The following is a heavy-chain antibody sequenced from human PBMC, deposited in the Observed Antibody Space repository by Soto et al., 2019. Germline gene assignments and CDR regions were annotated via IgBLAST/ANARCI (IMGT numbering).Heavy chain of an antibody. J-gene: IGHJ6*02. Sequence: WVSLRLACAACGFRISLYGMAWVRQAPGKGLEWVAVISYDGSNKYYADSVKGRFTISRDNSKNTLYLQMNSLRAEDTAVYYCAKDPMDVWGQGTSVTGSS. V-gene: IGHV3-30*18. CDR2: ISYDGSNK. CDR1: GFRISLYG. CDR3: AKDPMDV.